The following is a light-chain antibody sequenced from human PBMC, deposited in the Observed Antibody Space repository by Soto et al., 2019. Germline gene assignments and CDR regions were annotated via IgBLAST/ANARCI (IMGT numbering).Light chain of an antibody. CDR2: DAS. CDR1: QSVNRF. V-gene: IGKV3-11*01. Sequence: EIVLTQSPATLSLSPGEGATLSCRASQSVNRFLAWYQQKPGQAPRLLIYDASSRAIGTPARFSGSGSGTDFTLTISSLEPEDFEVYYCQQRSNWPPGYTFGQGTKLEIK. CDR3: QQRSNWPPGYT. J-gene: IGKJ2*01.